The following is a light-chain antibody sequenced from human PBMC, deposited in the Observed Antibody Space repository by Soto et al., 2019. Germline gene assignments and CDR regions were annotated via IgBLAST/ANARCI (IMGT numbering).Light chain of an antibody. V-gene: IGLV2-14*01. CDR1: ANDIGGYNY. J-gene: IGLJ3*02. CDR2: EVR. Sequence: QSVLTQPASVSGSPGQSITISCSGTANDIGGYNYVSWYQHHPGKVPKVIIYEVRNRPSGVSNRFSGSKSGNTASLIISGLQGDDEGDYYCCAYVSSNTLLFGGGTKVTVL. CDR3: CAYVSSNTLL.